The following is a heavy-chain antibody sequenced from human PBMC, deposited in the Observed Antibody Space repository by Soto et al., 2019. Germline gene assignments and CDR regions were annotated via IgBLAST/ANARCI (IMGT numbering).Heavy chain of an antibody. Sequence: GGSLRLSCAASGFTFSSDAMHWVRQAPGKGLEWVAVISYDGSSKYYADSVKGRFTISRDTSKNTLYLQMNSLRAEDTAVYYCARSYYYYYGMDVWGQGTTVTVSS. CDR3: ARSYYYYYGMDV. CDR2: ISYDGSSK. CDR1: GFTFSSDA. J-gene: IGHJ6*02. V-gene: IGHV3-30-3*01. D-gene: IGHD5-18*01.